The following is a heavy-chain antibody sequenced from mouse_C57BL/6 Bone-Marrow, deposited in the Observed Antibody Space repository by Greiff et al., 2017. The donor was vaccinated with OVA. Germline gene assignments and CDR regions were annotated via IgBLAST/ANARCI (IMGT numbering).Heavy chain of an antibody. J-gene: IGHJ4*01. CDR3: ARYRGLRRGYYAMDY. CDR2: INPNNGGT. V-gene: IGHV1-22*01. D-gene: IGHD2-2*01. CDR1: GYTFTDYN. Sequence: VQLKQSGPELVKPGASVKMSCKASGYTFTDYNMHWVKQSHGKSLEWIGYINPNNGGTSYNQKFKGKATLTVNKSSSTAYMELRSLTSEDSAVYYCARYRGLRRGYYAMDYWGQGTSVTVSS.